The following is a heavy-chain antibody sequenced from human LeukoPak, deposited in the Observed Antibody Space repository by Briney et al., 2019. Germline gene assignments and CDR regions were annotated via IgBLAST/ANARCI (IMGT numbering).Heavy chain of an antibody. CDR3: AGEGRDSSGYYYGSPSAFDI. CDR2: IYHSGST. Sequence: KTSETLSLTCAVSGGSISSSNWWSWVRQPPGKGLEWIGEIYHSGSTSYNPSLKSRVTISVDKSKNQFSLKLSSVTAADTAVYYCAGEGRDSSGYYYGSPSAFDIWGQGTLVTVSS. J-gene: IGHJ4*02. D-gene: IGHD3-22*01. V-gene: IGHV4-4*02. CDR1: GGSISSSNW.